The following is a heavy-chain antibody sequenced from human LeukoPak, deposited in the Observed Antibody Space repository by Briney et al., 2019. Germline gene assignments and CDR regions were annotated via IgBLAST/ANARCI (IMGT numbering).Heavy chain of an antibody. V-gene: IGHV5-51*01. CDR3: ARKLRYFDEIDY. J-gene: IGHJ4*02. Sequence: GESLKISCKGSGYSFTSYWIGWVRQMPGKGLEWMGIIYPGDSDTRYSPSFQGQVTISADKSIRTAYLQWSSLEASETAMYYCARKLRYFDEIDYWGQGTLVTVSS. D-gene: IGHD3-9*01. CDR2: IYPGDSDT. CDR1: GYSFTSYW.